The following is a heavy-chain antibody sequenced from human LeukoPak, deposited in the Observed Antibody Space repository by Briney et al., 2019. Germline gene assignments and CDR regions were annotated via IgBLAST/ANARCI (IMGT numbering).Heavy chain of an antibody. CDR2: TSYDGSNK. J-gene: IGHJ4*02. CDR1: GFTFSTYA. V-gene: IGHV3-30-3*01. Sequence: HPGGSLRLSCVASGFTFSTYAMHWVRQAPGKGQEWVAVTSYDGSNKYYADSVKGRFTISRDNSKNTLYLQMNSLRAEDTAVYYCARGLRVGITTFDYWGQGTLVTVSS. CDR3: ARGLRVGITTFDY. D-gene: IGHD1-26*01.